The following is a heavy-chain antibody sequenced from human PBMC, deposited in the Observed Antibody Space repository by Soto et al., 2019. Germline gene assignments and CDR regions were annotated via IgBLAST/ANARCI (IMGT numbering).Heavy chain of an antibody. CDR1: GGTFSSYA. J-gene: IGHJ4*02. CDR2: IIPIFGTA. CDR3: ARDTGDGTFDF. V-gene: IGHV1-69*13. Sequence: GASVKVSCKASGGTFSSYAISWVRQAPGQGLEWMVGIIPIFGTANYAQKFQGRVTITADESTSTAYMELSSLRSEDTAVYYCARDTGDGTFDFWGQGTLVTVSS. D-gene: IGHD7-27*01.